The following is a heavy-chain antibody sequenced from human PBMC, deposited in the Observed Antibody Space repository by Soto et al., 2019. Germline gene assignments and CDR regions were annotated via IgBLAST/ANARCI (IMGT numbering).Heavy chain of an antibody. V-gene: IGHV4-34*01. CDR1: GGSFSGYY. Sequence: QVQLQQWGAGLLKPSETLSLTCAVYGGSFSGYYWSWIRQPPGKGLEWIGEINHSGSTNYNPSLKSRVTISVDTSKNQFPLKLSSVTAADTAVYYFARGYGRNFDYWGQGNLVTVSS. CDR2: INHSGST. J-gene: IGHJ4*02. D-gene: IGHD3-10*01. CDR3: ARGYGRNFDY.